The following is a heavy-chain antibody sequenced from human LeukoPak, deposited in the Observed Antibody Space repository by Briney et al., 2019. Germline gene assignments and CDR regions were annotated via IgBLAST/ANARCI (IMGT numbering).Heavy chain of an antibody. V-gene: IGHV4-34*01. D-gene: IGHD3-22*01. CDR1: GGSFSGYY. CDR2: INHSGST. J-gene: IGHJ4*02. CDR3: ARTPDYYDSSGWVDY. Sequence: SETLSLTCAVYGGSFSGYYWSWIRQPPGKGLEWIGEINHSGSTNYNPSLKSRVTISVDTSKNQFSLKLSSVTAADTAVYYCARTPDYYDSSGWVDYWGQGTLVTVSS.